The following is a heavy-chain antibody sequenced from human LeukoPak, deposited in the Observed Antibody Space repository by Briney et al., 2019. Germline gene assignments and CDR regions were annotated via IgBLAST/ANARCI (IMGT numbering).Heavy chain of an antibody. D-gene: IGHD3-3*01. CDR1: GFNYSSYT. Sequence: GGSLRLSCAASGFNYSSYTMNWVRQATGLGLGWLSYISASRGITYYADSVKGRFTISRDNAKNSLYLQMNSLRAEDTAVYYCVRGSLASGVVVYYYYYLDVWGKGTTVTVSS. J-gene: IGHJ6*03. CDR2: ISASRGIT. CDR3: VRGSLASGVVVYYYYYLDV. V-gene: IGHV3-48*01.